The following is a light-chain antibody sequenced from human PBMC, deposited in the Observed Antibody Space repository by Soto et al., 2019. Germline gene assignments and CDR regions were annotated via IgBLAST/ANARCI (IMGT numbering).Light chain of an antibody. CDR1: QSVSSY. Sequence: EIVLTQSPATLSLSPGERATLSCRASQSVSSYLAWYQQKSGQAPRLLIYDASNRATGIPARFSGSESGTDFTLTISSLEPEDFAAYYCQQRRKWPVTFGPGTKVDIK. J-gene: IGKJ3*01. V-gene: IGKV3-11*01. CDR2: DAS. CDR3: QQRRKWPVT.